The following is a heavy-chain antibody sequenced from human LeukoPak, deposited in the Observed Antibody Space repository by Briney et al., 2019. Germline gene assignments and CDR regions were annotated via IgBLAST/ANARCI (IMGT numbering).Heavy chain of an antibody. D-gene: IGHD1-26*01. J-gene: IGHJ4*02. CDR2: IYTSGST. V-gene: IGHV4-4*07. Sequence: SETLSLTCTVSGGSISGYHWSWIRQPAGKGLEWIGRIYTSGSTNYNPSLKSRVTMSVDTSKNQFYLKLNSVTAADTAVYYCARRRSGSYFDYWGQGTLVTVSS. CDR1: GGSISGYH. CDR3: ARRRSGSYFDY.